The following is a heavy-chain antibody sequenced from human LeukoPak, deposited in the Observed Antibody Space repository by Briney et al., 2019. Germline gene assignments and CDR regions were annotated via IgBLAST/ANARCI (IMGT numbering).Heavy chain of an antibody. CDR1: GFTFSSYG. CDR2: IWYDGSNK. J-gene: IGHJ4*02. V-gene: IGHV3-33*01. CDR3: ARDLGRKDFDY. Sequence: GGSLRLSCAASGFTFSSYGMHWVRQAPGKGLEWVAVIWYDGSNKYYADSVKGRFTISRDNSKYTLYLQMNSLRAEDTAVYYCARDLGRKDFDYWGQGTLVTVSS. D-gene: IGHD2-15*01.